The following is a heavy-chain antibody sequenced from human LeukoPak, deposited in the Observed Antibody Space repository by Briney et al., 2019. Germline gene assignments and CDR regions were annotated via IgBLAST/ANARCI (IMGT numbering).Heavy chain of an antibody. CDR2: IYYSGST. D-gene: IGHD3-22*01. CDR3: ARGAYDSSGYSFDY. Sequence: EPSETLSLTCTVSGGSISSYYWSWIRQPPGKGLEWIGYIYYSGSTNYNPSLKSRVTISVDTSKNQFSLKLSSVTAADTAVYYCARGAYDSSGYSFDYWGQGTLVTVSS. V-gene: IGHV4-59*01. CDR1: GGSISSYY. J-gene: IGHJ4*02.